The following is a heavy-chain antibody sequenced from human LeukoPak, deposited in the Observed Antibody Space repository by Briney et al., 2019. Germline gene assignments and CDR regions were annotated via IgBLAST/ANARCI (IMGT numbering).Heavy chain of an antibody. CDR1: GFTFDDYA. J-gene: IGHJ4*02. CDR2: ISWNSGSI. V-gene: IGHV3-9*01. Sequence: HPGGSLRLSCAASGFTFDDYAMPWVRQAPGKGLEWVSGISWNSGSIGYADSVKGRFTISRDNAKNSLYLQMNSLRAEDTAVYYCAKAPSGLTMIVVWVFDYWGQGTLVTVSS. CDR3: AKAPSGLTMIVVWVFDY. D-gene: IGHD3-22*01.